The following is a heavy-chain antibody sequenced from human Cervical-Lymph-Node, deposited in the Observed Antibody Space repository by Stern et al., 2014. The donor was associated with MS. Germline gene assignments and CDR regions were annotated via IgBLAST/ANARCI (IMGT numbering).Heavy chain of an antibody. CDR3: ARDFVDTAMITRSDYLDS. D-gene: IGHD5-18*01. Sequence: QVQLVQSGSELKEPGASVKVSCKAWGYTLTNYPMNWVRQAPGQGLEWMGWINTNTGNSTYAQGFTGRFVFSLDTSVSTAYLHISSLKAEDTAVYYCARDFVDTAMITRSDYLDSWGQGTLVTVSS. CDR1: GYTLTNYP. CDR2: INTNTGNS. V-gene: IGHV7-4-1*02. J-gene: IGHJ4*02.